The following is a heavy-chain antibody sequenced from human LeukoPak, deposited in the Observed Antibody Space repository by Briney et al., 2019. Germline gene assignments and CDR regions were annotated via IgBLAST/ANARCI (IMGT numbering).Heavy chain of an antibody. Sequence: SETLSLTCAVYGGSFSGYYWSWIRQPPGKGLEWIGEINHSGSTNYNPSLKSRVTISVDTSKNQFSLKLSSVTAADTAIYYCAREFTSGTFDYWGQGTLVTVSS. CDR3: AREFTSGTFDY. CDR1: GGSFSGYY. V-gene: IGHV4-34*01. D-gene: IGHD1-26*01. J-gene: IGHJ4*02. CDR2: INHSGST.